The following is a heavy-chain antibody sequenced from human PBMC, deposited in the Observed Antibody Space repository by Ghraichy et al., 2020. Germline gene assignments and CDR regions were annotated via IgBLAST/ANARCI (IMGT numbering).Heavy chain of an antibody. CDR3: TTRVPGPGGYFDY. Sequence: GGSLRLSCAASGVMVSNNYMDWVRQAPGKGLEWVADVYSDGTTHYADSVKGRLTITSDISKNKLYLQISRLRVEDTAVYYCTTRVPGPGGYFDYWGQGTLVTVPS. V-gene: IGHV3-53*01. J-gene: IGHJ4*02. CDR2: VYSDGTT. CDR1: GVMVSNNY. D-gene: IGHD1-1*01.